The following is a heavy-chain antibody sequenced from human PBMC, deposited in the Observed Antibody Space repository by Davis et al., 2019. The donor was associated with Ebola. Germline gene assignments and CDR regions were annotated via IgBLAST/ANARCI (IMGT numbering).Heavy chain of an antibody. V-gene: IGHV4-38-2*01. CDR2: IDNRGST. CDR1: GYSITSRYY. Sequence: SETLSLTCAVSGYSITSRYYWSWIRQPPGKGLEWIGEIDNRGSTNYNPSLKSRVTISVETSKNQFSLKLTSVTAADTAVYYCARANMWGWFDPWGQGTLVTVSS. D-gene: IGHD3-16*01. J-gene: IGHJ5*02. CDR3: ARANMWGWFDP.